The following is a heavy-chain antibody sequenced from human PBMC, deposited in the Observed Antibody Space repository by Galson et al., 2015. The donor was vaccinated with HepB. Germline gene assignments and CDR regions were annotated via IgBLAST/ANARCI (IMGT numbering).Heavy chain of an antibody. J-gene: IGHJ4*02. CDR1: GYTFSNYA. CDR3: ARGSDYIDS. CDR2: ITVGNAHT. Sequence: SVKVSCKASGYTFSNYAVHWVRQAPGQRLEWMGRITVGNAHTEYSQKFQDRVTITRDASASIVYLDLSSLTSEDTAVYYCARGSDYIDSWGQGTLVTVSP. D-gene: IGHD6-19*01. V-gene: IGHV1-3*01.